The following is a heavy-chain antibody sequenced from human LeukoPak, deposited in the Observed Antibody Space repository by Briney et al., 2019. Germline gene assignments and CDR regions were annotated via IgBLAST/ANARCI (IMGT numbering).Heavy chain of an antibody. CDR1: GGSISSSSYY. CDR2: IYYSGST. J-gene: IGHJ5*02. D-gene: IGHD2/OR15-2a*01. CDR3: ARESILSYNWFDP. Sequence: SETLSLTCTVSGGSISSSSYYWGWIRQPPGKGLEWIGSIYYSGSTYYNPSLKSRVTISVDTSKNQFSLKLSSVTAADTAVYYCARESILSYNWFDPWGQGTLVTVSS. V-gene: IGHV4-39*07.